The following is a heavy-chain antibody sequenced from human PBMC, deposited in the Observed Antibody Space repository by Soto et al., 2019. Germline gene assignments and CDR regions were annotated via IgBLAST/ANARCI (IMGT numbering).Heavy chain of an antibody. CDR1: GGTFSSYA. CDR2: IIPIFGTA. D-gene: IGHD6-13*01. Sequence: VASVKVSCKASGGTFSSYAISWVRQAPGQGLEWMGGIIPIFGTANYAQKFQGRVTITADESTSTAYMELSSLRSEDTAVYYCARDLINSSNPNASYYYYGMDVWGQGTTVTV. CDR3: ARDLINSSNPNASYYYYGMDV. J-gene: IGHJ6*02. V-gene: IGHV1-69*13.